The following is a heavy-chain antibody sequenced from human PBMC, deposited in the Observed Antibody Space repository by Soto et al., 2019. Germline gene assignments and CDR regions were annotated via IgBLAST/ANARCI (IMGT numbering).Heavy chain of an antibody. CDR2: VSPKSGNT. D-gene: IGHD4-4*01. V-gene: IGHV1-18*01. Sequence: QIQLVQSGAEVKKPGASVKVSCKASGYNFFDYGVSWVRQAPGQGLEWMGWVSPKSGNTDYARKVQGRVTMTTDISTSTAYMELSSLRFEDTAVYYCARGRGLGAAYRGFDPWGQGTLVTVSS. J-gene: IGHJ5*02. CDR1: GYNFFDYG. CDR3: ARGRGLGAAYRGFDP.